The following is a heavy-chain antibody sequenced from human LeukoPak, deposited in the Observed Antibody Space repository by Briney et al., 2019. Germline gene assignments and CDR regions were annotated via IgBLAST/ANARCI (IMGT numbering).Heavy chain of an antibody. J-gene: IGHJ4*02. CDR3: VRVRGDSSGYYAFDY. CDR2: IYYTGST. CDR1: GGSISSYY. D-gene: IGHD3-22*01. Sequence: SETVSLTCTVSGGSISSYYWTWIRQPPGKGLEWIGYIYYTGSTNYNPSLKSRVTISVDTSKNQFSLNLSSVTAANTAVYYCVRVRGDSSGYYAFDYWGQGTLVTVSS. V-gene: IGHV4-59*01.